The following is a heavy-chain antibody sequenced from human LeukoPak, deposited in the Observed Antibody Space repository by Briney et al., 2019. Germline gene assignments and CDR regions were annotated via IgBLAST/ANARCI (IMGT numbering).Heavy chain of an antibody. CDR1: GYTFTNYY. D-gene: IGHD3-22*01. V-gene: IGHV1-46*01. Sequence: GASVKVSCKASGYTFTNYYVHWVRQAPGQGLEWMGIIKPSGGGTSYALKFQGRVTMTRDTSTSTAYMELSSLRSEDTAVYYCARDHSDSSGYYYLLGYFEHWGQGTLVTVSS. CDR3: ARDHSDSSGYYYLLGYFEH. CDR2: IKPSGGGT. J-gene: IGHJ1*01.